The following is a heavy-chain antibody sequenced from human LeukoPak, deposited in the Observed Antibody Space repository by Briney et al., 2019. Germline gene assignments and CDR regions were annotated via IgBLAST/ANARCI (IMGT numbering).Heavy chain of an antibody. J-gene: IGHJ4*02. D-gene: IGHD5-18*01. CDR2: INPNSGGT. Sequence: ASVKVSCKASGYTFTGYYMHWLRQAPGQGLEWMGWINPNSGGTNYAQKFQGRVTMTRDTSISTAYMELSRLRSDDTAVHYCAREGADTAMVKTHFDYWGQGTLVTVSS. V-gene: IGHV1-2*02. CDR1: GYTFTGYY. CDR3: AREGADTAMVKTHFDY.